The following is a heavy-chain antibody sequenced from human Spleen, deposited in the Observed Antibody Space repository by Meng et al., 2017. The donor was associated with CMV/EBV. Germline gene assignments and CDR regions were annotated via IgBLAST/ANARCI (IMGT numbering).Heavy chain of an antibody. V-gene: IGHV4-39*07. J-gene: IGHJ4*02. CDR3: ARLEALEYYDFWSGYYRGGYYFDY. Sequence: SETLSLTCTVSGGSISSSSYYWGWIRQPPGKGLEWIGSIYYSGSTYYNPSLKSRVTISVDTSKNQFSLKLSSVTAADTAVYYCARLEALEYYDFWSGYYRGGYYFDYWGQGTLVTVSS. CDR2: IYYSGST. CDR1: GGSISSSSYY. D-gene: IGHD3-3*01.